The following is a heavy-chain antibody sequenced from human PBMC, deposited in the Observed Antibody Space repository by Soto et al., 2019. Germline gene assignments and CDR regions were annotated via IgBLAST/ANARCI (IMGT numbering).Heavy chain of an antibody. V-gene: IGHV1-46*01. Sequence: ASVKVSCKASGYKFINHYMYWVRQVPGVGLEWMGIINPSGGGTDYSQKFQGRVTMTRDTSANTVHMELSSLRSEDTGVYFCARDSSASATSYSFDNWGQGTLVTVSS. CDR2: INPSGGGT. CDR1: GYKFINHY. D-gene: IGHD6-25*01. CDR3: ARDSSASATSYSFDN. J-gene: IGHJ4*02.